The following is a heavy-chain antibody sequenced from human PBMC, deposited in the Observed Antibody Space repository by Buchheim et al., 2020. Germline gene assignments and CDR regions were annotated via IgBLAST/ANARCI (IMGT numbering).Heavy chain of an antibody. J-gene: IGHJ6*03. CDR3: ARSPPVVATIFAVDYYYMDV. Sequence: QVQLQESGPGLVKPSDTLSLTCAVSGYSISSSNWWGWIRQPPGKGLEWIGYIYYSGSTYYNPSLKSRVTMSVDTSKNQFSLKLSSVTAVDTAVYYCARSPPVVATIFAVDYYYMDVWGKGTT. CDR1: GYSISSSNW. D-gene: IGHD5-12*01. V-gene: IGHV4-28*01. CDR2: IYYSGST.